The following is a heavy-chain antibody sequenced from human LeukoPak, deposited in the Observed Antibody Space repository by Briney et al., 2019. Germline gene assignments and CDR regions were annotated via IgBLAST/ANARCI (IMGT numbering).Heavy chain of an antibody. CDR3: ARANFLYCSSSTCLFDY. CDR2: INPNDGDT. D-gene: IGHD2-2*01. Sequence: ASVKVSCKASGYTSTDYYMHWVRQAPGQGFEWMGWINPNDGDTNYAQKFQGRVTMTRDTSISTAHMEVSRLRSDDTAVYYCARANFLYCSSSTCLFDYWGQGTLVTVSS. V-gene: IGHV1-2*02. CDR1: GYTSTDYY. J-gene: IGHJ4*02.